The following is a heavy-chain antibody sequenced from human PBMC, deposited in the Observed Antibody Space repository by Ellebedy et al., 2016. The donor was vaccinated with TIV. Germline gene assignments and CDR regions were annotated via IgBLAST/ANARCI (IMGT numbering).Heavy chain of an antibody. CDR1: GFTFSSFA. Sequence: LSLTCAASGFTFSSFAMSWVRQAPGKGLELVSSIINTGGTTYYADSVKGRFTISRDNSRNTLYLQMNSLRADDSAIYYCGRDAVTGNGRWDWLDPWGRGSLVTVSS. D-gene: IGHD2-21*02. CDR3: GRDAVTGNGRWDWLDP. J-gene: IGHJ5*02. CDR2: IINTGGTT. V-gene: IGHV3-23*01.